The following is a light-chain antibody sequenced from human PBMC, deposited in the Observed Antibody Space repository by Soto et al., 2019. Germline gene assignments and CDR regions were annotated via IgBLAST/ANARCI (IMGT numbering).Light chain of an antibody. CDR3: QQLFDSPIT. Sequence: DIQMTQSPSTLSASVGDRVTITCRASQSISSWLAWYQQKPGKAPKLLIYDASSLESGVPSRFSGSGSGTEFTLTISSLQTDDFATYYCQQLFDSPITFGQGTRLEIK. V-gene: IGKV1-5*01. J-gene: IGKJ5*01. CDR2: DAS. CDR1: QSISSW.